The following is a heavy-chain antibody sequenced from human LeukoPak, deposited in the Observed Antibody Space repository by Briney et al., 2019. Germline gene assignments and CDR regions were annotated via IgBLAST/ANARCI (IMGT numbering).Heavy chain of an antibody. V-gene: IGHV3-23*01. D-gene: IGHD6-19*01. CDR2: ISGRGSVT. J-gene: IGHJ4*02. CDR1: GFTFSSYA. Sequence: PGGSLRLSCAASGFTFSSYAMIWVRQAPGQELEWGSAISGRGSVTSYADSVKGRFTIPRDNSKNTLYLQMNSLRAEDTAVYYCAKDTGAAVAVPYWGQGTLVTVSS. CDR3: AKDTGAAVAVPY.